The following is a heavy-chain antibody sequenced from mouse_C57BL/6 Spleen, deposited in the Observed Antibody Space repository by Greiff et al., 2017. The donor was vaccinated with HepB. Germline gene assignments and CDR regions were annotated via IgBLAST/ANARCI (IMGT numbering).Heavy chain of an antibody. V-gene: IGHV1-55*01. CDR2: IYPGSGST. D-gene: IGHD2-4*01. J-gene: IGHJ2*01. CDR3: ARGGGLRRVFDY. Sequence: VQLQQPGAELVKPGASVKMSCKASVYTFTSYWITWVKQRPGQGLEWIGDIYPGSGSTNYNEKFKSKATLTVDTSSSTAYMQLSSLTSEDSAVYYCARGGGLRRVFDYWGQGTTLTVSS. CDR1: VYTFTSYW.